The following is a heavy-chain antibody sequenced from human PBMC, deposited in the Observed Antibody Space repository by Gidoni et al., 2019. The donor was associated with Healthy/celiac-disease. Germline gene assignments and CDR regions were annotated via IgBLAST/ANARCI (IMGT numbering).Heavy chain of an antibody. CDR3: ATHADYYDSSGYYGGDY. V-gene: IGHV3-30*03. D-gene: IGHD3-22*01. CDR1: TFTFSSYG. CDR2: ISYDGSNK. Sequence: QVQLVESGGGVVQPGRSLRLSCAAHTFTFSSYGMHWGRQAPGKGLEWVAVISYDGSNKYYADSVKGRFTISRDNSKNTLYLQMNSLRAEDTAVYYFATHADYYDSSGYYGGDYWGQGTLVTVSS. J-gene: IGHJ4*02.